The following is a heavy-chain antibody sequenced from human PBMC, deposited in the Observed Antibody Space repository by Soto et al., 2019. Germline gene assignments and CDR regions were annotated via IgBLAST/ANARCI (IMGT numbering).Heavy chain of an antibody. Sequence: GGSLRLSCAASGFTFSSYGMHWVRQAPGKGLEWVAVISYDGSNKYYADSVKGRFTISRDNSKNTLYLQMNSLRAEDTAVYYCAKDRSSYYFDYWGQGTLVTVS. D-gene: IGHD3-10*01. CDR1: GFTFSSYG. J-gene: IGHJ4*02. V-gene: IGHV3-30*18. CDR3: AKDRSSYYFDY. CDR2: ISYDGSNK.